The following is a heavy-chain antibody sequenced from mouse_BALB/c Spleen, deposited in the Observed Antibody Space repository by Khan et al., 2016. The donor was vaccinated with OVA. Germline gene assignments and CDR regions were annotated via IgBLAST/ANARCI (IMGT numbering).Heavy chain of an antibody. V-gene: IGHV1-7*01. CDR3: TRDRIDY. Sequence: VKLMESGAALAKPGASVKMSCKASGYTFSTYWMHWVKQRPGRGLEWIGYINPTSGYTDYNEKFKDKATLSADKSSSTAYMQLSRLTSEDSAVYYCTRDRIDYWGQGTTLTVSS. J-gene: IGHJ2*01. CDR1: GYTFSTYW. CDR2: INPTSGYT.